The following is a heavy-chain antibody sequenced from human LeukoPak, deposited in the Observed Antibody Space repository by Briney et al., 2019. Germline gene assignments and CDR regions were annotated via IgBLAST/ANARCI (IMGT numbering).Heavy chain of an antibody. CDR1: GFTFSSYA. CDR2: ISGSGGST. J-gene: IGHJ5*02. D-gene: IGHD4-17*01. CDR3: AKALSGDYEHWFDP. V-gene: IGHV3-23*01. Sequence: PGGSLRLSCAASGFTFSSYAMSWVRQAPGKGLEWVSAISGSGGSTYYADSVKGRFTISRGNSKNTLYLQMNSLRAEDTAVYYCAKALSGDYEHWFDPWGQGTLVTVSS.